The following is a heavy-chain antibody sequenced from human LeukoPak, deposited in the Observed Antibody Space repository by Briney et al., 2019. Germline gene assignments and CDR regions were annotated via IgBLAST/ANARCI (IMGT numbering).Heavy chain of an antibody. V-gene: IGHV4-59*01. CDR1: GGSISNDD. D-gene: IGHD2-15*01. Sequence: SETLSLTCTVSGGSISNDDWSWIRQPPGKGLEWIGYIYYSGSTNYNPSLKSRVTISINTSKSQFSLKLSSVTAADTAVYYCARDGCSGGSCYYFDYWGQGTLVTVSS. J-gene: IGHJ4*02. CDR2: IYYSGST. CDR3: ARDGCSGGSCYYFDY.